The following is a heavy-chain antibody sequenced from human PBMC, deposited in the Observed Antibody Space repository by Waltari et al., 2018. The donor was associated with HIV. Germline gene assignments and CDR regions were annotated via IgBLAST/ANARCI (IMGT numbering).Heavy chain of an antibody. CDR1: GLPFSSYW. Sequence: EVQLVESGGGLVQPGGSLRLSCAASGLPFSSYWMHWVRQGPGKGLVWVSRISTDGSSASYADSVKGRFTISRDNAKNTVYLQMNSLRAEDTAVYYCARDSQTAYWGQGTLVTVSS. CDR2: ISTDGSSA. J-gene: IGHJ4*02. D-gene: IGHD1-1*01. V-gene: IGHV3-74*01. CDR3: ARDSQTAY.